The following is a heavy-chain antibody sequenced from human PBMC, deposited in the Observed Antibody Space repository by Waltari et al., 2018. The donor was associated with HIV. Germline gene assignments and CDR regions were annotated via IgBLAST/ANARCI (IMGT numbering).Heavy chain of an antibody. V-gene: IGHV3-21*01. Sequence: EVQLVESGGGLVKPGGSLRLSCVVSGCPFITFSMKWVRQAPGKGLEWVSSISSTSSFIYYADAVKGRFTISRDNGKNSLYLQINNLRVEDTAVYYCASEDFWSGPHNWGQGTLVTVSS. D-gene: IGHD3-3*01. J-gene: IGHJ4*02. CDR2: ISSTSSFI. CDR3: ASEDFWSGPHN. CDR1: GCPFITFS.